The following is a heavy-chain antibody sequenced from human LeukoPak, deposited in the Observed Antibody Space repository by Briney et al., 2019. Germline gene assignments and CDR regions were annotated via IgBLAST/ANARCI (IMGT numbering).Heavy chain of an antibody. J-gene: IGHJ3*02. CDR2: IKQDGSEK. CDR3: AGVRTTVTTYDAFDI. CDR1: GFTFSSYW. Sequence: GGSLRLSCAASGFTFSSYWMSWVRQAPGKGLEWVANIKQDGSEKYHVDSVKGRFTISRDNAKNSLFLQMSSLRAEDTAVYYCAGVRTTVTTYDAFDIWGQGTMVTVSS. D-gene: IGHD4-17*01. V-gene: IGHV3-7*05.